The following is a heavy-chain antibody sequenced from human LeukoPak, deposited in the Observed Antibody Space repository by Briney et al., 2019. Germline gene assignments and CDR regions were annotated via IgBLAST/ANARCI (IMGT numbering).Heavy chain of an antibody. Sequence: PGGSLRLSSAASGFTLSAYSMNWVRQAPGKGLEWVSYISGGGSTIYYADSVKGRFTISRDNAKNSLYLQMNSLRADDTAVYYCARDYVPSGSYLGWDYYYYYMDVWGKGTTVTVPS. CDR2: ISGGGSTI. CDR3: ARDYVPSGSYLGWDYYYYYMDV. D-gene: IGHD1-26*01. J-gene: IGHJ6*03. CDR1: GFTLSAYS. V-gene: IGHV3-48*04.